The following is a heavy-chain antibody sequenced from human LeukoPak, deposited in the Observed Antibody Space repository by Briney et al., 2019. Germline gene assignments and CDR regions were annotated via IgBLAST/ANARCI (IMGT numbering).Heavy chain of an antibody. D-gene: IGHD3-10*01. J-gene: IGHJ3*02. V-gene: IGHV3-23*01. CDR3: AKDPVYYVSGRFDI. Sequence: PGGSLRLSCAASGFTFSSYAMSSVRQAPGKGLEWVSTISGNGDSTYYGDSVKGRFTISRDKSKNTLYLQMKSLRAEDTAVYYCAKDPVYYVSGRFDIWGQGTMVTVSS. CDR1: GFTFSSYA. CDR2: ISGNGDST.